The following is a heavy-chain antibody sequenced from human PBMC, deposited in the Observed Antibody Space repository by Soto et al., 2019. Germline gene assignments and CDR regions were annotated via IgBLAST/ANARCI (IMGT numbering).Heavy chain of an antibody. CDR3: AKRDY. V-gene: IGHV3-9*01. Sequence: EVQLVESGGGLVQPGRSLRLSCAASGFTFDDDAMHWVRQAPGKGLEWVSGISWNSGSIGYADSVKGRFTISRDNAKNSLYLQMNSLSAEDTALYYCAKRDYRGQGTLVTVSS. CDR2: ISWNSGSI. J-gene: IGHJ4*02. CDR1: GFTFDDDA.